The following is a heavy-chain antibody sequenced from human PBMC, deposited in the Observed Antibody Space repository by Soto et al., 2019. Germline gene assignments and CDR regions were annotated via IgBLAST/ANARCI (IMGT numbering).Heavy chain of an antibody. J-gene: IGHJ6*02. CDR3: ARMYYDFWSGSHGMDV. Sequence: SETLSLTCAVYGGSFSGYYWSWIRQPPGKGLEWIGEINHSGSTNYNPSLKSRVTISVDTSKNQFSLKLSSVTAADTAVYYCARMYYDFWSGSHGMDVWGQGTTVAVSS. D-gene: IGHD3-3*01. V-gene: IGHV4-34*01. CDR1: GGSFSGYY. CDR2: INHSGST.